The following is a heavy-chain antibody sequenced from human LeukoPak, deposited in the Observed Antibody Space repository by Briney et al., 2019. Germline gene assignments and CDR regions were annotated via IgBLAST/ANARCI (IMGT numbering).Heavy chain of an antibody. J-gene: IGHJ4*02. Sequence: ASVKVSCKASGGTFSSYAISWVRQAPGQGLEWMGGIIPIFGTANYAQKFQGRVTITTDESTSTAYMELSSLRSEDTAVYYCARSRSGYLYYFDYWGQGTLVTVSS. V-gene: IGHV1-69*05. D-gene: IGHD3-3*01. CDR1: GGTFSSYA. CDR2: IIPIFGTA. CDR3: ARSRSGYLYYFDY.